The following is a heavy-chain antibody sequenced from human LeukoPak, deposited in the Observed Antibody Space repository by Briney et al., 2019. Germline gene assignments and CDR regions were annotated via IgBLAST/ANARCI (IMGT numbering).Heavy chain of an antibody. J-gene: IGHJ4*02. CDR3: TRDRATVSGPAEFDY. D-gene: IGHD6-19*01. CDR2: ISAYNGDT. Sequence: GASVKVSCKASDYTFTSYGISWVRQAPGQGLEWMGWISAYNGDTNYAQKFQGRVTMTTDASSSTAYMDLRSLRYDDTAVYYCTRDRATVSGPAEFDYWGQGTLVTVSS. V-gene: IGHV1-18*01. CDR1: DYTFTSYG.